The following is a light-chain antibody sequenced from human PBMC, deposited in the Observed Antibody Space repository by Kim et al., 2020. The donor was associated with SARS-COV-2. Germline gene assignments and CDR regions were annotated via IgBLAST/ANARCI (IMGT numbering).Light chain of an antibody. CDR2: GAS. Sequence: PPGERAILSCRASQSVSSSYLAWYQHKPGQSPRLLIHGASSRATGVPDRFRGGGSGTDFTLTITRLEPEDFAVYYCQQYGRSPTTFGQGTRLEIK. J-gene: IGKJ5*01. CDR1: QSVSSSY. CDR3: QQYGRSPTT. V-gene: IGKV3-20*01.